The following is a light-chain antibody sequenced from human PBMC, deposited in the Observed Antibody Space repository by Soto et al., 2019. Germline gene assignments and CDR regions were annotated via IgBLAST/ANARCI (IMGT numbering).Light chain of an antibody. CDR2: GAS. J-gene: IGKJ1*01. Sequence: EIVLTQSPGTLSLSAGEIATLSCRARRSVSSSYFAWYQQRPGQAPRLLIYGASIRATGIPDRFRGSGAGTDFTLTINRLEPEDFAVYYCQQFGGSWTFGQGTKVDIK. CDR3: QQFGGSWT. V-gene: IGKV3-20*01. CDR1: RSVSSSY.